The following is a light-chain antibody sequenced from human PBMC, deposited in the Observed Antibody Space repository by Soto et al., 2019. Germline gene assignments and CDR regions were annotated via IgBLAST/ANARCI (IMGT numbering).Light chain of an antibody. J-gene: IGKJ1*01. CDR3: QQYNNWPRT. CDR1: QSVSSN. Sequence: EIVMTQSPATLSVSPGERGTLSCRASQSVSSNLAWYQQKPGQAPRLLIYGASTRATGIPARFSGSGSGTAFTLTISSLQSEDFAVYYCQQYNNWPRTFGQGTKVEIK. CDR2: GAS. V-gene: IGKV3-15*01.